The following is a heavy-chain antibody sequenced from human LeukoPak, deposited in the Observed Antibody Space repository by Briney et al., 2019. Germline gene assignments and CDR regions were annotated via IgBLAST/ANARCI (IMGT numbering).Heavy chain of an antibody. CDR3: ARGGADY. V-gene: IGHV4-59*01. Sequence: SETLSLTCTVSDDSISDYYQGWIRQPPGKGLEWIGYIYYSGSTNYNPSLKSRVTISVDTSKNQFSLKLSSVTAADTAVYYCARGGADYWGQGTLVTVSS. CDR1: DDSISDYY. D-gene: IGHD1-26*01. CDR2: IYYSGST. J-gene: IGHJ4*02.